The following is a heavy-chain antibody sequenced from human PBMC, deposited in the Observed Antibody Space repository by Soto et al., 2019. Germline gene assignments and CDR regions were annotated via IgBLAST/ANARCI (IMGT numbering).Heavy chain of an antibody. CDR1: EGSMSGPA. CDR3: VRGKSYSVHDF. D-gene: IGHD5-12*01. CDR2: IYPSGRD. Sequence: XTLCCPGCFCEGSMSGPAWIWIRQAAGKGLDWIGHIYPSGRDSYNPTPRSRVTMSLDKSHNHLFLTVTSATTADTSVYYGVRGKSYSVHDFWGPGTLVPVSS. J-gene: IGHJ4*02. V-gene: IGHV4-4*07.